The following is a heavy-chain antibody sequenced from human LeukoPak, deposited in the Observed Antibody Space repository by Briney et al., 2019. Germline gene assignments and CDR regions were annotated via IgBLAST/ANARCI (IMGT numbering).Heavy chain of an antibody. Sequence: PSETLSLTCTVSGGSVSNNNYYWTWRRQPPGMGLQWIGTVFYSVTTYYNASLKSRATTSVDTSKNQFSLKLSSVTVADMAVYYCARLARSTRDYSWHFDLWGRGTLVTVSS. CDR1: GGSVSNNNYY. D-gene: IGHD4-17*01. CDR2: VFYSVTT. J-gene: IGHJ2*01. V-gene: IGHV4-39*01. CDR3: ARLARSTRDYSWHFDL.